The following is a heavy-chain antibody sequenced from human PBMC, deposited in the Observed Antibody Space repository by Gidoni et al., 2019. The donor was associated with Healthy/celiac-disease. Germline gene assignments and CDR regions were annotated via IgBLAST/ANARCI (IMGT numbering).Heavy chain of an antibody. J-gene: IGHJ4*02. CDR1: GFTFSSYS. CDR3: ARESKEYDSSGTPDY. V-gene: IGHV3-21*01. Sequence: EVQLVESGGGLVKPGGSLRLSCAASGFTFSSYSMNWVRQAPGKGLEWVSSISSSSSYIYYADSVKGRFTISRDNAKNSLYLQMNSLRAEDTAVYYCARESKEYDSSGTPDYWGQGTLVTVSS. D-gene: IGHD3-22*01. CDR2: ISSSSSYI.